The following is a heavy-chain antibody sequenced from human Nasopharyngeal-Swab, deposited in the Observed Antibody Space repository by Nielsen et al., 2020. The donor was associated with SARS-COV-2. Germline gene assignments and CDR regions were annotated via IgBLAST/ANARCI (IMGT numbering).Heavy chain of an antibody. V-gene: IGHV3-23*01. CDR3: AKALAPPPYYYYGMDV. Sequence: GESLKISCAASGFTFSSYAMSWVRQAPGKGLEWVSAISGSGGSTYYADSVKGRFTISRDNSKNTLYLQMNSLRAEDTAVYYCAKALAPPPYYYYGMDVWGQGTTVTVSS. CDR1: GFTFSSYA. CDR2: ISGSGGST. J-gene: IGHJ6*02.